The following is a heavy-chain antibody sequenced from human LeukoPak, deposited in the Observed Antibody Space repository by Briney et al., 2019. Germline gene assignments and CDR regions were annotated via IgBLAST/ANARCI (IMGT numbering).Heavy chain of an antibody. D-gene: IGHD2-2*01. CDR2: IYHSGSA. CDR1: GYSIGSGYQ. V-gene: IGHV4-38-2*02. CDR3: ARDPRWLTPDCTSTSCYENYFDP. J-gene: IGHJ5*02. Sequence: SETLSLTCGVSGYSIGSGYQWAWIRQSPGKGLEWIGSIYHSGSAHYNPSLKSRVTISVETSKNQFSLNMYSVTAADTAVYYCARDPRWLTPDCTSTSCYENYFDPWGQGTLVTVSS.